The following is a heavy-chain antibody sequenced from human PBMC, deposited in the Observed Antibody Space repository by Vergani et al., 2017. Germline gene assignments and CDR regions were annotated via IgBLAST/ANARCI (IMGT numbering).Heavy chain of an antibody. J-gene: IGHJ3*02. CDR1: GYTFTSYY. CDR3: ARDLGYCSGGSCYEGAFDI. V-gene: IGHV1-46*01. CDR2: INPSGGST. Sequence: QVQLVQSGAEVKKPGASVKVSCKASGYTFTSYYMHWVRQAPGQGLEWMGIINPSGGSTSYAQKFQGRGTMTRDTSTSTVYMELSSLRSEDTAVYYCARDLGYCSGGSCYEGAFDIWGQGTMVTVSS. D-gene: IGHD2-15*01.